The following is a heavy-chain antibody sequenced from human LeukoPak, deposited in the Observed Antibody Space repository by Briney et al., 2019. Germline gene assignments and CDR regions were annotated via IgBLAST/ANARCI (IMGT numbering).Heavy chain of an antibody. V-gene: IGHV3-30-3*01. CDR1: GFTFSSYA. CDR3: AASIETRGDY. Sequence: GGSLRLSCAASGFTFSSYAMHWVRQAPGKGLEWVAVISYDGSNKYYADSVKGRFTIPRDNSKNTLYLQMNSLRAEDTAVYYCAASIETRGDYWGQGTLVTVSS. J-gene: IGHJ4*02. CDR2: ISYDGSNK. D-gene: IGHD6-6*01.